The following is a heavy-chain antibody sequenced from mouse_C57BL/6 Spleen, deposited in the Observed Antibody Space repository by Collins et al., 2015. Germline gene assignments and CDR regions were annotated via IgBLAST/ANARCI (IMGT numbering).Heavy chain of an antibody. D-gene: IGHD2-3*01. Sequence: QVQLQQSGPELVKPGASVKISCKASGYAFTDYSINWVKQRPGQGLEWIGWIFPGSGNTYYNAKFKGKATLTVDKSSRTAYMELSSLTNEDSAVYYCTRSGLGYSSFAYWGQGTLVTVSA. V-gene: IGHV1-75*01. CDR2: IFPGSGNT. CDR1: GYAFTDYS. CDR3: TRSGLGYSSFAY. J-gene: IGHJ3*01.